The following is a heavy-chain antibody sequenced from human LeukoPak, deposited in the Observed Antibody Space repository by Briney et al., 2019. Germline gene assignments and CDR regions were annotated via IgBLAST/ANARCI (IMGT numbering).Heavy chain of an antibody. CDR3: AREHPIGYYYYMDV. Sequence: PSETLSLTCTVSGGSISSGDYYWSWIRQPPGKGLEWIGYIYYSGSTYYNPSLKSRVTISVDTSKNQFSLKLSSVTAADTAVYYCAREHPIGYYYYMDVWGKGTTVTVSS. CDR1: GGSISSGDYY. CDR2: IYYSGST. V-gene: IGHV4-30-4*08. J-gene: IGHJ6*03.